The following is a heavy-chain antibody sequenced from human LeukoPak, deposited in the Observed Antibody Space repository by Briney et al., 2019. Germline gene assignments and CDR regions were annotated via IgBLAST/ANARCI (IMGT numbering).Heavy chain of an antibody. J-gene: IGHJ4*02. CDR2: IGSSGSYI. V-gene: IGHV3-21*01. CDR1: GFTFSSYE. D-gene: IGHD5-18*01. CDR3: ARRATTERGHGYGLDF. Sequence: GGSLRLSCAASGFTFSSYEMNWVRQAPGKGLEWVSSIGSSGSYIYYADSLTGRFTISRDNAKNSLYLQMNSLRAEDTAMYYCARRATTERGHGYGLDFWGQGTLVTVSS.